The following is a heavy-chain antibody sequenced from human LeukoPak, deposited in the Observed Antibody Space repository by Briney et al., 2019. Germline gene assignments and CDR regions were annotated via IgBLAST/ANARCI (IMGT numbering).Heavy chain of an antibody. CDR1: GYTFTTYG. CDR3: ARESYYYDSSGYYQGWFDP. Sequence: ASVKVSCKASGYTFTTYGISWVRQAPGQGLEWMGWISAYNGNTNYAQKLQGRVTMTTDTSTSTAYMELRSLRSDDTAVYCCARESYYYDSSGYYQGWFDPWGQGTLVTVSS. V-gene: IGHV1-18*01. D-gene: IGHD3-22*01. J-gene: IGHJ5*02. CDR2: ISAYNGNT.